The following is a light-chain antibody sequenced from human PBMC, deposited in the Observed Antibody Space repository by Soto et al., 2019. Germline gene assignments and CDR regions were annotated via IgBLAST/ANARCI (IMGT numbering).Light chain of an antibody. CDR3: QQYNNWPS. CDR2: GAS. V-gene: IGKV3-20*01. Sequence: EIVLTQSPGTLPLSPGERATLSCRASQSVSSSYLAWYQQKPGQAPRLLIYGASSRATGIPDRFSGSGSGTDFTLTIRSLQSEDFAVYFCQQYNNWPSVGQGTRLEI. CDR1: QSVSSSY. J-gene: IGKJ5*01.